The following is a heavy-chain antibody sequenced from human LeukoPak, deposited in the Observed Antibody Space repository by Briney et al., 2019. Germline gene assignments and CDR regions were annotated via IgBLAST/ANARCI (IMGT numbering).Heavy chain of an antibody. CDR1: GFNFGDYY. CDR3: ARDDIVSQH. D-gene: IGHD5-12*01. J-gene: IGHJ1*01. V-gene: IGHV3-11*01. CDR2: ISIGGGTI. Sequence: PGESLRLSCAASGFNFGDYYMSWIRQTPGKGLEWISYISIGGGTIKYADSVKGRFTISRDNANNYPYLQMVSLRGEDTAVYFCARDDIVSQHWGQGTLVTVSS.